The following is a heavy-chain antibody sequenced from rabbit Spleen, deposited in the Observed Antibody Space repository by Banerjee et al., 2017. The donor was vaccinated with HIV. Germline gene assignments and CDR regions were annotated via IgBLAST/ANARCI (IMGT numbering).Heavy chain of an antibody. CDR3: ARDIGTSFSTYGMDL. J-gene: IGHJ6*01. D-gene: IGHD8-1*01. Sequence: QEQLVESGGGLVQPEGSLTLTCTASGFSFSSGYDMCWVRQAPGKGLEWIACIAVGSGHFTYSASWAKGRFTISKTSSTTVTLQMTSLTAADTATYFCARDIGTSFSTYGMDLWGPGTLVTVS. CDR2: IAVGSGHFT. CDR1: GFSFSSGYD. V-gene: IGHV1S45*01.